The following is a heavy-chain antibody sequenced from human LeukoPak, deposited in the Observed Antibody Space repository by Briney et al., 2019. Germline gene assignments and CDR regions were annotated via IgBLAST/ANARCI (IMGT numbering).Heavy chain of an antibody. CDR2: IRSKAHGGTT. CDR1: GFTFGDYA. Sequence: GGSLRLSCTASGFTFGDYAMSWFRQAPGKGLEWVGFIRSKAHGGTTEYAASVKGRFTISRDDSKSIAYLQMNSLKTEDTAVYYCTRERYHYDSSGVSDYWGQGTLVTVSS. J-gene: IGHJ4*02. CDR3: TRERYHYDSSGVSDY. D-gene: IGHD3-22*01. V-gene: IGHV3-49*03.